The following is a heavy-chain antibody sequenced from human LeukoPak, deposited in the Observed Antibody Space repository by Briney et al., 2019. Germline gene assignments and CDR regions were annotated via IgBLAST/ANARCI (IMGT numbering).Heavy chain of an antibody. V-gene: IGHV4-38-2*01. CDR3: ARDKDDYVWGTYRW. Sequence: SETLSLTCAVSGNSISSGYYWGWVRQAPEKGLEWIGSIYHTGSTDYNPSLKSRLTISVEMSKNQFSLNLRSVTAADTAVYYCARDKDDYVWGTYRWWGQGMLVTVSS. J-gene: IGHJ4*02. CDR2: IYHTGST. D-gene: IGHD3-16*02. CDR1: GNSISSGYY.